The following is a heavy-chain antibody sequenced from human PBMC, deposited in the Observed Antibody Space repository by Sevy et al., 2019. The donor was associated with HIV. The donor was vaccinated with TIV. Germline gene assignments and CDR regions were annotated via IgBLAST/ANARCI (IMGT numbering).Heavy chain of an antibody. CDR1: GFTFSSYS. CDR3: ARSPVVRGVNSDY. Sequence: GGSLRLSCAASGFTFSSYSMNWVRQAPRKGLEWVSYISSSSSTIYYADSVKGRFTISRDNAKNSLYLQMNSLRDEDTAVYYCARSPVVRGVNSDYWGQGTLVTVSS. CDR2: ISSSSSTI. V-gene: IGHV3-48*02. J-gene: IGHJ4*02. D-gene: IGHD3-10*01.